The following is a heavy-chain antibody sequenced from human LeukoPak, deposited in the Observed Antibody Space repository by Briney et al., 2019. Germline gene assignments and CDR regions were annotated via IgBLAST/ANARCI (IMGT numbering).Heavy chain of an antibody. CDR3: AKVRYSSSYFDY. CDR1: GGSISSYY. D-gene: IGHD6-6*01. J-gene: IGHJ4*02. CDR2: IYYSGST. V-gene: IGHV4-59*08. Sequence: SETLSLTCTVSGGSISSYYWSWIRQPPGKGLEWIGYIYYSGSTNYNPSLKSRVTISVDTSKNQFSLKLSSVTAADTAVYYCAKVRYSSSYFDYWGQGTLVTVSS.